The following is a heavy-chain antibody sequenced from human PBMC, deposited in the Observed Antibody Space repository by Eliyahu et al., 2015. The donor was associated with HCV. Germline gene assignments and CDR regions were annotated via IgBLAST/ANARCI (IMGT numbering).Heavy chain of an antibody. Sequence: EVQLVESGGGLVQPGGSLRLSCSASGFTFSSXAMHWVRQAPGKGLEYVSAISSNGGSTYYADSVKGRFTISRDNSKNTLYLQMSSLRAEDTAVYYCVKLALDSSGWYDYFDYWGQGTLVTVSS. CDR1: GFTFSSXA. CDR3: VKLALDSSGWYDYFDY. CDR2: ISSNGGST. D-gene: IGHD6-19*01. V-gene: IGHV3-64D*06. J-gene: IGHJ4*02.